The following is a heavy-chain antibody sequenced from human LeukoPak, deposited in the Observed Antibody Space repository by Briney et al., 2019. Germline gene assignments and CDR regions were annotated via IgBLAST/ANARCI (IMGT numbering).Heavy chain of an antibody. CDR2: INHSGST. CDR3: ARHYWRGWFDY. Sequence: SETLSRTCAVYGGSFSGYYWSWIRQPPGKGLEWIGEINHSGSTNYNPSLKSRVTISVDTSKNQFSLKLSSVTAADTAVYYCARHYWRGWFDYWGQGTLVTVSS. D-gene: IGHD3-3*01. CDR1: GGSFSGYY. V-gene: IGHV4-34*01. J-gene: IGHJ4*02.